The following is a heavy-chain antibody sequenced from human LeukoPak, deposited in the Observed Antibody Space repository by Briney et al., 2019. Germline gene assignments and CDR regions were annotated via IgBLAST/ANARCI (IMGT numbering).Heavy chain of an antibody. J-gene: IGHJ3*02. CDR2: IIPIFGTA. CDR1: GGTFSSYA. D-gene: IGHD2-2*01. CDR3: ARAVGYCSSTSCLGAFDI. V-gene: IGHV1-69*13. Sequence: SVRVSCKASGGTFSSYAISWVRQAPGQGLEWMGGIIPIFGTANYAQKFQGRVTITADESTSTAYMELSSLRSEDTAVYYCARAVGYCSSTSCLGAFDIWGQGTMVTVSS.